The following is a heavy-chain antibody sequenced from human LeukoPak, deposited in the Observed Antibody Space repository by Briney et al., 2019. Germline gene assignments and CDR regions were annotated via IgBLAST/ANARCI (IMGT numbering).Heavy chain of an antibody. CDR1: GGSISSYY. D-gene: IGHD4-17*01. V-gene: IGHV4-59*01. J-gene: IGHJ5*02. CDR2: IYYSGST. Sequence: SETLSLTCTVSGGSISSYYWSWIRQPPGKGLEWIGYIYYSGSTNYNPSLKSRVTISVDTSKNQFSLKLSSVTAADTAVYYCARSTVTAEDWFDPWGQGTLVTVSS. CDR3: ARSTVTAEDWFDP.